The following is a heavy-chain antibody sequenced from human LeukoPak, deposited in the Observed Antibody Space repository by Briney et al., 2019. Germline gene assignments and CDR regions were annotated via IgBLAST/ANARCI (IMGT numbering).Heavy chain of an antibody. CDR1: GFTFSSYG. Sequence: GGSLRLSCAASGFTFSSYGMHWVRQAPGKGLEWVAVIWYDGSNKYYADSVKGRLTISRDNSKNTLYLQMNSLRAEDTAVYYCAREAYSGSYYRYWGQGTLVTVSS. D-gene: IGHD1-26*01. J-gene: IGHJ4*02. CDR3: AREAYSGSYYRY. V-gene: IGHV3-33*01. CDR2: IWYDGSNK.